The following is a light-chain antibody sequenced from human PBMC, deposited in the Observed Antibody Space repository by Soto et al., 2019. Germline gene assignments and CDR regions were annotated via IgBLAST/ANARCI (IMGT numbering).Light chain of an antibody. Sequence: QSALTQPASVSGSPGRSITISCTGTSSDVGGYNYVSWYQHHPGKAPKLIIYDVTNRPSGVSNPFSGSKSGNTASLTISGLQPEDEADYYCSSYTTSNTRQIAFGTGTKVTVL. CDR3: SSYTTSNTRQIA. CDR2: DVT. J-gene: IGLJ1*01. V-gene: IGLV2-14*03. CDR1: SSDVGGYNY.